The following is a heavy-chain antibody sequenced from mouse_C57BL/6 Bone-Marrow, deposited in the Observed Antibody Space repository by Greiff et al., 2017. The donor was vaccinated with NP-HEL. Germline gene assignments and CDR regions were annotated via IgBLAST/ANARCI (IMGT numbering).Heavy chain of an antibody. V-gene: IGHV5-12*01. Sequence: EVMLVESGGGLVQPGGSLKLSCAASGFTFSDYYMYWVRQTPEKRLEWDAYISNGGGSTYYPDTVKGRFTISRDNAKNTLYLQMSRLKSEDTAMYYCARKEDKQGAMDYWGQGTSVTVSS. D-gene: IGHD3-2*01. CDR2: ISNGGGST. J-gene: IGHJ4*01. CDR1: GFTFSDYY. CDR3: ARKEDKQGAMDY.